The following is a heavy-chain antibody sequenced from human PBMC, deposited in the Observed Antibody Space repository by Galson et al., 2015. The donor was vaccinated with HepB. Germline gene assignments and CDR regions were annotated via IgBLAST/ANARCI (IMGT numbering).Heavy chain of an antibody. Sequence: SVKVSCKASGGTFSSYAISWVRQAPGQGLEWMGGIIPIFGTANYAQKFQGRVTITADESTSTAYMELSSLRSEDTAVYYCARDAGYYYDSSGPRSGGYYYYGMDVWGQGTTVTVSS. D-gene: IGHD3-22*01. V-gene: IGHV1-69*13. CDR3: ARDAGYYYDSSGPRSGGYYYYGMDV. CDR1: GGTFSSYA. CDR2: IIPIFGTA. J-gene: IGHJ6*02.